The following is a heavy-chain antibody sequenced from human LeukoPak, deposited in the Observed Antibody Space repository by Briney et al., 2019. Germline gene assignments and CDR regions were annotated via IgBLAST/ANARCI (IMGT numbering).Heavy chain of an antibody. J-gene: IGHJ4*02. CDR1: GFTFSSYG. CDR3: AKDPDY. V-gene: IGHV3-30*18. Sequence: TGGSLRLSCAASGFTFSSYGMHWVRRAPGKGLEWVAVISYDGSNKYYADSVKGRFTISRDNSKNTLYLQMNSLRAEDTAVYYCAKDPDYWGQGTLVTVSS. CDR2: ISYDGSNK.